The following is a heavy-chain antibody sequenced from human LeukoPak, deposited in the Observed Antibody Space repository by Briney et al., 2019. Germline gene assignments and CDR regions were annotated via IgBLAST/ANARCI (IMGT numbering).Heavy chain of an antibody. D-gene: IGHD1-26*01. J-gene: IGHJ2*01. CDR1: GGSISSFY. CDR3: ARLLLSVGNYWYFDL. V-gene: IGHV4-59*08. Sequence: PSETLSLTCTVSGGSISSFYWSWIRQPPGKGLEWIGYIYYSGSTNYNPSLKSRVTVSGDTFKNQFSLKLSSVTAADTAVYYCARLLLSVGNYWYFDLWGRGTLVTVSS. CDR2: IYYSGST.